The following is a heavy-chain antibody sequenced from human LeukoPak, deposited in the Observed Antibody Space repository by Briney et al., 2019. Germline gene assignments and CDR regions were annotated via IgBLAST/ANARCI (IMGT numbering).Heavy chain of an antibody. J-gene: IGHJ4*02. CDR3: ARVGYDFWS. Sequence: GGSLRLSYAASGFTFSSYSMNWVRQAPGKGLEWVSYISSSSSTIYYADSVKGRFTISRDNAKNSLYLQMNSLRAEDTAVYYCARVGYDFWSWGQGTLVTVSS. V-gene: IGHV3-48*01. CDR2: ISSSSSTI. D-gene: IGHD3-3*01. CDR1: GFTFSSYS.